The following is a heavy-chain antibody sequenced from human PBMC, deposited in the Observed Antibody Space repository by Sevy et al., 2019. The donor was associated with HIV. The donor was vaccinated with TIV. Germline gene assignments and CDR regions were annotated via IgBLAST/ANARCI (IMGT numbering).Heavy chain of an antibody. CDR1: GFTFSSYW. CDR3: ARSGGSGSYWGWGYYYYGMDV. J-gene: IGHJ6*02. V-gene: IGHV3-7*01. D-gene: IGHD3-10*01. CDR2: IKQDGSEK. Sequence: WGSLRLSCAASGFTFSSYWMSWVRQAPGKGLEWVANIKQDGSEKYYVDSVKGRFTISRDNAKNSLYLQMNSLRAEDTAVYYCARSGGSGSYWGWGYYYYGMDVWGQGTTVTVSS.